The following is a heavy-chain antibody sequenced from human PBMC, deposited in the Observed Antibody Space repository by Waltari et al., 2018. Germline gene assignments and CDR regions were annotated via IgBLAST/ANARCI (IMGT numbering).Heavy chain of an antibody. CDR3: TTELKYDFWSGYPGDV. CDR2: IKSKTDGGTT. Sequence: EVQLVESGGGLVKPGGSLRLSCAASGFTFSNAWMRWVRQAPGKGLGWVGRIKSKTDGGTTDYAAPVKGRFTISRDDSKNTLYLQMNSLKTEDTAVYYCTTELKYDFWSGYPGDVWGQGTTVTVSS. J-gene: IGHJ6*02. D-gene: IGHD3-3*01. V-gene: IGHV3-15*01. CDR1: GFTFSNAW.